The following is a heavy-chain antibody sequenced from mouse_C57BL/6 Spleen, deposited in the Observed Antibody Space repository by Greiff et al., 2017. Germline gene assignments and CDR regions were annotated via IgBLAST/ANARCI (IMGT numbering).Heavy chain of an antibody. CDR1: GYAFSSSW. D-gene: IGHD1-1*01. CDR2: IYPGDGDT. Sequence: QVQLQQSGPELVKPGASVKISCKASGYAFSSSWMNWVKQRPGKGLEWIGRIYPGDGDTNYNGKFKGKATLTADKSSSTAYMQLSSLTSEDSAVYFCARNYGSFHFDYWGQGTTLTVSS. V-gene: IGHV1-82*01. CDR3: ARNYGSFHFDY. J-gene: IGHJ2*01.